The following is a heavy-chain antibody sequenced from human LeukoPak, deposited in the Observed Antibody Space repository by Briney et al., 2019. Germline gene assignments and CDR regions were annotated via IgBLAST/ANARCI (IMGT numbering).Heavy chain of an antibody. CDR2: INHSGST. D-gene: IGHD1-26*01. CDR1: GGSFSGYY. V-gene: IGHV4-34*01. J-gene: IGHJ4*02. CDR3: ARQGYSAFSSRPFDY. Sequence: KPSETLSLTCAVYGGSFSGYYWSWIRQPPGKGLEWIGQINHSGSTNYKPSLKSRVTISVGTSKNQFSLRLNSVNAADTAVFYCARQGYSAFSSRPFDYWGQGTLVTVSS.